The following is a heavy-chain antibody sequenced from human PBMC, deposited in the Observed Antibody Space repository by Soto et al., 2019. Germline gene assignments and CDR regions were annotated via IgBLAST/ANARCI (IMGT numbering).Heavy chain of an antibody. CDR2: TIPIIGTT. Sequence: QVQLVQSGAEVKKPGSSVKVSCKASGATLSTHGISWVRQAPGQGLEWMGGTIPIIGTTDYAEKFQGRVKITAEESTTTSYVELSSLRPADTAVYYCAAGDSSDTGDYWGQGTLVTVSS. J-gene: IGHJ4*02. CDR1: GATLSTHG. CDR3: AAGDSSDTGDY. V-gene: IGHV1-69*01. D-gene: IGHD5-18*01.